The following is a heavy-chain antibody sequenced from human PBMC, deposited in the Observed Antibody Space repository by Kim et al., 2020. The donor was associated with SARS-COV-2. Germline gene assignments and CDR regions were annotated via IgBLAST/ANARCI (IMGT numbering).Heavy chain of an antibody. D-gene: IGHD6-13*01. V-gene: IGHV1-18*01. Sequence: NYAQKLQGRVTMTTDTSTSTAYMELRSLRSDDTAVYYCARGASSRAIDYWGQGTLVTVSS. CDR3: ARGASSRAIDY. J-gene: IGHJ4*02.